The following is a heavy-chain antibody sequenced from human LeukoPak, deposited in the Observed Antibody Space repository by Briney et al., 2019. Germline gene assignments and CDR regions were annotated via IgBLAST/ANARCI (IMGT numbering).Heavy chain of an antibody. D-gene: IGHD3-16*01. V-gene: IGHV3-72*01. CDR1: GFTFSDYI. CDR3: CRDGGEGGNSAFDI. Sequence: PGGSLRLSSAASGFTFSDYILDWVRQAPGKGLEWVGRIRRGANSYTTEYAASVKGRFTISRDDSRNSLYLHMNSLKTEDTAVYHCCRDGGEGGNSAFDIWGQGTMVTVSS. J-gene: IGHJ3*02. CDR2: IRRGANSYTT.